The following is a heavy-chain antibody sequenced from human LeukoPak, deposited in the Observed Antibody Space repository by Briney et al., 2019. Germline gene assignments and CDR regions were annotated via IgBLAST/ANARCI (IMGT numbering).Heavy chain of an antibody. D-gene: IGHD3-10*01. CDR3: ASGDYYMDV. J-gene: IGHJ6*03. V-gene: IGHV3-23*01. CDR1: GFSFENYG. CDR2: ITSSGRST. Sequence: GGSLRLSCAASGFSFENYGMNWVRQAPGKGLEWVSGITSSGRSTYYADSVKGRFTISRDNAKNSLYLQMNSLRAEDTAVYCCASGDYYMDVWGKGTTVTVSS.